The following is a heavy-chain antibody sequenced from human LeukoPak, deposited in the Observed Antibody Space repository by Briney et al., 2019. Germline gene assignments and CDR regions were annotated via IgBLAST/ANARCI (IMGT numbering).Heavy chain of an antibody. CDR3: ARDLYGGNSESY. Sequence: SETLSLTCTVSGGSITNYYCSWIRQPPRKGLEWIGYIFYSGSTHYSPSLKSRVTISGDTSKNQFSLKLTSVTAADTAVYYCARDLYGGNSESYWGQRTLVTVSS. J-gene: IGHJ4*02. CDR2: IFYSGST. D-gene: IGHD4-23*01. CDR1: GGSITNYY. V-gene: IGHV4-59*01.